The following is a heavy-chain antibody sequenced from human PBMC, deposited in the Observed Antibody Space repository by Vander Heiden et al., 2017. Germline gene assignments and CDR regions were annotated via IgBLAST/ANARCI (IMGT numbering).Heavy chain of an antibody. D-gene: IGHD3-22*01. CDR2: SWYHGNRE. CDR3: ARDADTSSHYSLLDY. J-gene: IGHJ4*02. Sequence: QVQLVESGGGVVQPGRSLRLSCAASGFTFRSYGMHWVRQAPGKGLEWVAVSWYHGNREDYVDSVRSRFTVSRDQSKKMVYLQMDSLRAEDTAVYYCARDADTSSHYSLLDYWGQGTLVTVSS. V-gene: IGHV3-33*01. CDR1: GFTFRSYG.